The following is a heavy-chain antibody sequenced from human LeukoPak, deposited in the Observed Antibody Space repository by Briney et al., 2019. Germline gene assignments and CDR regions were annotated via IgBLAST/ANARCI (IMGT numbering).Heavy chain of an antibody. J-gene: IGHJ4*02. CDR2: IIPIFGTA. CDR3: ARVSYGYSSGWYIDY. CDR1: GGTFSSYA. D-gene: IGHD6-19*01. V-gene: IGHV1-69*13. Sequence: SVKVSCKASGGTFSSYAIGWVRQAPGQGLQWMGGIIPIFGTANYAQKFQGRVTITADESTSTAYMELSSLRSEDTAVYYCARVSYGYSSGWYIDYWGQGTLVTVSS.